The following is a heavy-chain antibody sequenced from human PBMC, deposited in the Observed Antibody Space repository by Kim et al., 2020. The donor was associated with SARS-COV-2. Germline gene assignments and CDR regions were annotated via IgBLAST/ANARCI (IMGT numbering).Heavy chain of an antibody. D-gene: IGHD3-10*01. CDR1: GGSFSGYY. CDR3: ARGLQDLLWFGEQNWFDP. CDR2: INHSGST. Sequence: SETLSLTCAVYGGSFSGYYWSWIRQPPGKGLEWIGEINHSGSTNYNPSLKSRVTISVDTSKNQFSLKLSSVTAADTAVYYCARGLQDLLWFGEQNWFDPWGQGTLVTVSS. J-gene: IGHJ5*02. V-gene: IGHV4-34*01.